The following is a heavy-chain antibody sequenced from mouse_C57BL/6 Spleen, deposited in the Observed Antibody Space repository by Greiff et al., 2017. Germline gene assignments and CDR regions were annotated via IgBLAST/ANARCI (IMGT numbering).Heavy chain of an antibody. CDR2: ISSGSSTI. CDR1: GFTFSDYG. CDR3: AKDWVYSCDY. J-gene: IGHJ2*01. V-gene: IGHV5-17*01. Sequence: EVQGVESGGGLVKPGGSLKLSCAASGFTFSDYGMHWVRQAPEKGLEWVAYISSGSSTIYYAATVKGRFPISRYNAKNTLFLQMTSLRSEDTAMXYCAKDWVYSCDYWGQGTTLTVSS. D-gene: IGHD4-1*01.